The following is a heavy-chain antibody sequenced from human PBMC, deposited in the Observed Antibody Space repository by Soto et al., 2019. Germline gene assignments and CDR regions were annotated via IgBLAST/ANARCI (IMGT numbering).Heavy chain of an antibody. J-gene: IGHJ4*02. CDR2: IYYSGST. D-gene: IGHD5-12*01. Sequence: QVQLQESGPGLVKPSQTLSLTCTVSGGSISSGGYYWSWIRQHPGKGLEWIGYIYYSGSTYYNPSLTSRVTISVDTSKNQFSLKLSSVTAADTAVYYCARVGANVDIVAYPFDYWGQGTLVTVSS. CDR3: ARVGANVDIVAYPFDY. CDR1: GGSISSGGYY. V-gene: IGHV4-31*03.